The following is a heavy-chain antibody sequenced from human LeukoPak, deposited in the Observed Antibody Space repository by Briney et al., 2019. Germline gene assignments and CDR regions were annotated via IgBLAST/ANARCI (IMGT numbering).Heavy chain of an antibody. CDR1: GFTFSSYA. Sequence: GGSLRLSCAASGFTFSSYAMSWVRQAPGKGLEWVSAISGSGGSTYYADSVKGRFTISRDNSKNTLYLQMNSLRAEDTAVYYCAKFYGSGSYYRVPFDYWGQGTLVTVSS. V-gene: IGHV3-23*01. D-gene: IGHD3-10*01. CDR2: ISGSGGST. CDR3: AKFYGSGSYYRVPFDY. J-gene: IGHJ4*02.